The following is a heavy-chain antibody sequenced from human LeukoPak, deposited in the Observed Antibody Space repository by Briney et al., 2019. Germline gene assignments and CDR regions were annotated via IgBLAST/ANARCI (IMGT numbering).Heavy chain of an antibody. V-gene: IGHV3-66*01. CDR2: IYSGGST. CDR1: GFTVSSNY. CDR3: AREVVVPAAMRDYYYYYGMDV. Sequence: GGSLRLSCAASGFTVSSNYMSWVRQAPGKGLEWVSVIYSGGSTYYADSVKGRFTISRDNSKNTLYLQMNSLRAEDTAVYYCAREVVVPAAMRDYYYYYGMDVWGQGTTVTVSS. D-gene: IGHD2-2*01. J-gene: IGHJ6*02.